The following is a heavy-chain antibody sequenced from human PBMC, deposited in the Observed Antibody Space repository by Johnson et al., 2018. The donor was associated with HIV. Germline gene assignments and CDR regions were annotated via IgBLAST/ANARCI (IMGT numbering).Heavy chain of an antibody. V-gene: IGHV3-30*04. CDR3: ARNGRITMIVVVIPNDAFDI. Sequence: QVQLVESGGGVVQPGRSRRLSCAASGFTFTNFAMHWVRQAPGTGLEWVAVISYDGSSKYYADSLKGRFTISRDNSKNTLYLQMNSLRAEDTAVYYCARNGRITMIVVVIPNDAFDIWGQGTMVTVSS. D-gene: IGHD3-22*01. CDR2: ISYDGSSK. CDR1: GFTFTNFA. J-gene: IGHJ3*02.